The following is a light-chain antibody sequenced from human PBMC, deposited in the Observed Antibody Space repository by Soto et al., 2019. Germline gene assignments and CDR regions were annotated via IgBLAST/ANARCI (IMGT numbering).Light chain of an antibody. CDR1: SSDVGDYNY. CDR3: SSYTSSSTQV. J-gene: IGLJ2*01. CDR2: DVS. V-gene: IGLV2-14*03. Sequence: QSALTQPASVSGSPGQSITISCTGTSSDVGDYNYVSWYQQHPGKAPKLMIYDVSNRPSGVSNRFSGSKSGNTASLTISGLQAEDEADYYCSSYTSSSTQVFGRGTKLTVL.